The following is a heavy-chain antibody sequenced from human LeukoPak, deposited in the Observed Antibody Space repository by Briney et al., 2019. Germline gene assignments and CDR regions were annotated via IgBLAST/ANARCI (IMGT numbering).Heavy chain of an antibody. CDR1: GFTFSRYA. D-gene: IGHD5-12*01. CDR3: AVAYGGYDWEGGFDY. CDR2: ISTNGGST. V-gene: IGHV3-64*01. Sequence: GGSLRLSCAASGFTFSRYALHWVRQAPEKGLGYVSSISTNGGSTYYANSVKGRFTISRDNSKNTLFLQLGSLRAEDMAVYYCAVAYGGYDWEGGFDYWGQGTLVTVSS. J-gene: IGHJ4*02.